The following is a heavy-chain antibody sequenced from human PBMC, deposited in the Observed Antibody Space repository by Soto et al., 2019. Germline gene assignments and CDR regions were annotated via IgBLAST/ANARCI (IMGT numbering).Heavy chain of an antibody. CDR3: ARPGNWNYDELYYFDY. Sequence: ASVKVSCKASGYTFTSYDINWVRQATGQGLEWMGWMNPNSGNTGYAQKFQGRVTMTRNTSISTAYMELSSLRSEDTAVYYCARPGNWNYDELYYFDYWGQGTLVTVSS. J-gene: IGHJ4*02. V-gene: IGHV1-8*01. CDR1: GYTFTSYD. D-gene: IGHD1-7*01. CDR2: MNPNSGNT.